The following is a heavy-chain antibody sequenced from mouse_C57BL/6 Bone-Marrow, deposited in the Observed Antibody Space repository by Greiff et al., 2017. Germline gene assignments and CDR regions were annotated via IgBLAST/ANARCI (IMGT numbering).Heavy chain of an antibody. D-gene: IGHD1-1*01. V-gene: IGHV1-59*01. CDR1: GYTFTSYW. CDR3: ANYYYGSLWFAY. CDR2: IDPSDSYT. J-gene: IGHJ3*01. Sequence: QVQLQQPGAELVRPGTSVKLSCKASGYTFTSYWMHWVKQRPGQGLEWIGVIDPSDSYTNYNQKFKGKATLTVDTSSSTAYMQLSSLTSEDSAVYYCANYYYGSLWFAYWGQGTLVTVSA.